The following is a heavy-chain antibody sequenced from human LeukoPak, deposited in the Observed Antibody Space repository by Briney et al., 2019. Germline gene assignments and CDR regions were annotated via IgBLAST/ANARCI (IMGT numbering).Heavy chain of an antibody. CDR2: ISAYNGNT. CDR1: GYTFTNYG. J-gene: IGHJ6*02. V-gene: IGHV1-18*01. D-gene: IGHD3-22*01. CDR3: ARATYYDSSGHYYGMDV. Sequence: GASVKVSCKASGYTFTNYGISWVRQAPGQGLEWMGWISAYNGNTNYAQKLQGRVTMTTDTSTSTAYMELRSLRSDDTAVYYCARATYYDSSGHYYGMDVWGQGTTVTVSS.